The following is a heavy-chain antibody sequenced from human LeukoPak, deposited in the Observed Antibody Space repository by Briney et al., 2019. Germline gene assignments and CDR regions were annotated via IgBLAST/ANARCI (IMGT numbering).Heavy chain of an antibody. D-gene: IGHD6-19*01. Sequence: GGSLRLSCAASGFTVSSNYMSWVRQAPGKGLEWVSVIYSGGSTYYADSVKGRFTISRDNSKNTLYLQMNSLRAEDTAVYYCARGGYSSGWYVGYWGQGTLVTVSS. J-gene: IGHJ4*02. CDR3: ARGGYSSGWYVGY. V-gene: IGHV3-53*01. CDR1: GFTVSSNY. CDR2: IYSGGST.